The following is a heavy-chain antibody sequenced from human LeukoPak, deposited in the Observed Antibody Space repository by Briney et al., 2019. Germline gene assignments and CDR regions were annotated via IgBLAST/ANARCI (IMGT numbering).Heavy chain of an antibody. J-gene: IGHJ6*03. CDR3: ARGWLLEYYYYMDV. CDR2: ISSSSSYI. Sequence: GSLRLSCAASGFTVSSNYMSWVRQAPGKGLEWVSSISSSSSYIYYADSVKGRFTISRDNAKNSLYLQMNSLRAEDTAVYYCARGWLLEYYYYMDVWGKGTTVTVSS. D-gene: IGHD3-9*01. CDR1: GFTVSSNY. V-gene: IGHV3-21*01.